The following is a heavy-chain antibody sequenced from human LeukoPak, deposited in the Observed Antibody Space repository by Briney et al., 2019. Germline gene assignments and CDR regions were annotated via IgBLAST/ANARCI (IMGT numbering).Heavy chain of an antibody. CDR1: GGSISSGDYY. Sequence: PSETLSLTCTVSGGSISSGDYYWRWIRQPPGKGLEWIGYIYYSGTTYYNPSLKSRITISIDTSKSQFSLKLSSVTAADTAVYYCARQKRSSSGWYGDYWGQGTLVTVSS. V-gene: IGHV4-30-4*08. D-gene: IGHD6-19*01. J-gene: IGHJ4*02. CDR2: IYYSGTT. CDR3: ARQKRSSSGWYGDY.